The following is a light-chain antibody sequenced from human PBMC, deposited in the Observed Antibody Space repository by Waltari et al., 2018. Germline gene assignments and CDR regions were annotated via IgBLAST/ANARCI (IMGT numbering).Light chain of an antibody. J-gene: IGKJ4*01. Sequence: AIGMTQSQPSLPPSTGARVTITCRASQGISSYLAWYQQKPGTAPRLLIYSASTLQSGVPSRFSGSGSGTDFTLTISCLQSEDFATYYCQQYYSYPSTFGGGTKVEIK. CDR2: SAS. V-gene: IGKV1-8*01. CDR3: QQYYSYPST. CDR1: QGISSY.